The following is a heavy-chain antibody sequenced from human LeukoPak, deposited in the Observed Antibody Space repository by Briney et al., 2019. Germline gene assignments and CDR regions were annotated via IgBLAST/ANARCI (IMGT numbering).Heavy chain of an antibody. Sequence: ASVKVSCKASGYTFTSYDINWVRQATGQGLEWMGWMNPNSGNTGYAQKFQGRVTMTRNTSISTAYMELSSLRSEDTAVYYCARDFRDDILTGYYIPYFDYWGQGTLVTVSS. D-gene: IGHD3-9*01. CDR1: GYTFTSYD. CDR3: ARDFRDDILTGYYIPYFDY. J-gene: IGHJ4*02. CDR2: MNPNSGNT. V-gene: IGHV1-8*01.